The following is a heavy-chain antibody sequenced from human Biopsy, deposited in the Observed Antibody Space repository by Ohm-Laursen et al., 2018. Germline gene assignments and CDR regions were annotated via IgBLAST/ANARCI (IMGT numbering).Heavy chain of an antibody. V-gene: IGHV3-9*01. CDR3: ARDRGQNFYDSTGYYNGMDG. CDR2: ISWISRNT. CDR1: GFRFDDYA. Sequence: SLRLSCSASGFRFDDYAMHWVRQRPGKGLEWVSGISWISRNTGYADSVKGRFTITRDNAKNSLYLQMNSLRPKDTALYYCARDRGQNFYDSTGYYNGMDGWGQGTTVTVAS. D-gene: IGHD3-22*01. J-gene: IGHJ6*02.